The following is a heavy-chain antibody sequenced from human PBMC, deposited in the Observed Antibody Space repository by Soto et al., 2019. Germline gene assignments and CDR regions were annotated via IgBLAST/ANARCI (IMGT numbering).Heavy chain of an antibody. CDR3: ARGPAHDYVWGSYRYTHFDY. D-gene: IGHD3-16*02. J-gene: IGHJ4*02. CDR1: GGSISSGGYY. V-gene: IGHV4-31*03. Sequence: KTSETLSLTCTVSGGSISSGGYYWSWIRQHPGKGLEWIGYIYYSESTYYNPSLKSRVTISVDTSKNQFSLKLSSVTAADTAVYYCARGPAHDYVWGSYRYTHFDYWGQGTLVTVSS. CDR2: IYYSEST.